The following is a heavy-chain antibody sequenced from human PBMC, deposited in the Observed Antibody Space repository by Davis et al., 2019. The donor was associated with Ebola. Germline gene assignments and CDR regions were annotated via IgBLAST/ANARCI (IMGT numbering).Heavy chain of an antibody. CDR1: GYTFTTYI. J-gene: IGHJ6*02. CDR2: IAVYNGDT. Sequence: ASVKVSCNASGYTFTTYIITWVRQATGQGLEWMGWIAVYNGDTKYAQEIQGRVTMTTDISTDTVYMDLRGLRSDDTAVYFCARIAAESNYGMDVWGQGTTVTVSS. CDR3: ARIAAESNYGMDV. D-gene: IGHD6-13*01. V-gene: IGHV1-18*01.